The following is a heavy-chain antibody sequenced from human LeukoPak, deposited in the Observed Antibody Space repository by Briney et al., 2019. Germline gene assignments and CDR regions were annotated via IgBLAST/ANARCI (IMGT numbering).Heavy chain of an antibody. CDR1: GGSFTGYY. V-gene: IGHV4-34*01. D-gene: IGHD3-22*01. J-gene: IGHJ3*02. Sequence: SETLSLTCAVYGGSFTGYYSSWIRQPPEKGLEWIGEINHSVSTNYNPSLKSRATISVETTKNQSSLMLSYVTAADTAVYYCARGLGAMIGLHAFDIWGQGTMVTVSS. CDR3: ARGLGAMIGLHAFDI. CDR2: INHSVST.